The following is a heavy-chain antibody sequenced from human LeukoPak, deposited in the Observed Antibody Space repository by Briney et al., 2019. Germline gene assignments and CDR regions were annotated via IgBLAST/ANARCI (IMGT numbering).Heavy chain of an antibody. J-gene: IGHJ4*02. CDR2: INHSGST. D-gene: IGHD6-6*01. CDR3: VRGPNRIAARPIDY. Sequence: PSETLSLTCAVYGGSFSGYYWSWIRQPPGKGLERIGEINHSGSTNYNPSLKSRVTISVDTSKNQFSLKLSSVTAADTAVYYCVRGPNRIAARPIDYWGQGTLVTVSS. V-gene: IGHV4-34*01. CDR1: GGSFSGYY.